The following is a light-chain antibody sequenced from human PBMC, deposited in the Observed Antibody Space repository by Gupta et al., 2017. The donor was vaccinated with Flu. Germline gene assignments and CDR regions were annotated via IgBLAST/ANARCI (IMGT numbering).Light chain of an antibody. CDR2: GDN. Sequence: SYDLTQPLSVSVALGQTAKITWGGNDIRSKNVHWYQQKPGQAPMVVIYGDNNRPSGIPERFSGSNSGNTATLTISRAQAGDEADYYCQVWDSYTEVFGGGTKLTVL. CDR3: QVWDSYTEV. V-gene: IGLV3-9*01. CDR1: DIRSKN. J-gene: IGLJ3*02.